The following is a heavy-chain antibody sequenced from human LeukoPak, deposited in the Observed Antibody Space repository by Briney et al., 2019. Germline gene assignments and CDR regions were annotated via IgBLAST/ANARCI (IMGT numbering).Heavy chain of an antibody. D-gene: IGHD3/OR15-3a*01. Sequence: ASVRVSCKASGYTFTSYDMNWVRQATGQGLEWMGWMNPNSGNTGYAQNFQGRVTMTKNTSITTAYMELSSLGSEDTAVYYCARALSWTTESYYYMDVWGKGTTVTVSS. J-gene: IGHJ6*03. CDR3: ARALSWTTESYYYMDV. CDR2: MNPNSGNT. CDR1: GYTFTSYD. V-gene: IGHV1-8*01.